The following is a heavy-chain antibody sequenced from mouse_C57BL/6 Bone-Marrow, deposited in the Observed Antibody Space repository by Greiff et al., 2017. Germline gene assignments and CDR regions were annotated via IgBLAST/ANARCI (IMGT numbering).Heavy chain of an antibody. CDR3: TSWDPPHAMDY. V-gene: IGHV1-55*01. CDR2: ICPGSGST. J-gene: IGHJ4*01. D-gene: IGHD4-1*01. CDR1: GYTFTSYW. Sequence: VQLQQPGAELVKPGASVKMSCKASGYTFTSYWITWVKQRPGQGLEWIGDICPGSGSTNYNEKFKSKATLTVDTASSTAYMQLSSLTSEDSAVYCGTSWDPPHAMDYWGQGTPVTVSS.